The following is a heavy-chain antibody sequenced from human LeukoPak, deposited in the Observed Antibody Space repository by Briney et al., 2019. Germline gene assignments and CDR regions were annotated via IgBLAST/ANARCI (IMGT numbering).Heavy chain of an antibody. Sequence: SETLSLTCTVSGGSISSYYWSWIRQPPGKGLEWIGYIYYSGSTNYNPSLKSRVTISVDTSKNQFSLKLRSVTTADTAVYYCAASGFLRWFDPWGQGTLVTVSS. CDR3: AASGFLRWFDP. CDR2: IYYSGST. V-gene: IGHV4-59*08. J-gene: IGHJ5*02. CDR1: GGSISSYY. D-gene: IGHD5-12*01.